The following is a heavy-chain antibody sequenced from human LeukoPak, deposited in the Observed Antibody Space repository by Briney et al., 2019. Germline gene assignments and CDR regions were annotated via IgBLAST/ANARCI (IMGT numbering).Heavy chain of an antibody. J-gene: IGHJ3*02. CDR2: ISSNGGST. CDR1: GFTFSSYA. V-gene: IGHV3-64*01. CDR3: ARGYCSSTSCLLDAFDI. D-gene: IGHD2-2*01. Sequence: GGSLRLSCAASGFTFSSYAMHWVRQAPGKGLEYVSAISSNGGSTYYANSVKGRFTISRDNSKNTLYLQMGSLRAEDMAVYYCARGYCSSTSCLLDAFDIWGQGTMVTVSS.